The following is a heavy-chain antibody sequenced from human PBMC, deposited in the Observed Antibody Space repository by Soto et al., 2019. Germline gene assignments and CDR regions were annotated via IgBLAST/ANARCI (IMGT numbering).Heavy chain of an antibody. J-gene: IGHJ4*02. V-gene: IGHV3-7*01. CDR1: GVTFSSYW. CDR2: IKQDGSEK. Sequence: GGSLGLSCAASGVTFSSYWMSWVRQAPGKGLEWVANIKQDGSEKYYVDSVKGRFTISRDNAKNSLYLQMNSLRAEDTAVYYCASGGFYGDYPFDYWGQGTQVTVSS. D-gene: IGHD4-17*01. CDR3: ASGGFYGDYPFDY.